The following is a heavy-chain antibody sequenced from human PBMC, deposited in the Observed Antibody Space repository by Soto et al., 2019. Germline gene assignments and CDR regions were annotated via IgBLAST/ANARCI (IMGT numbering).Heavy chain of an antibody. CDR1: GLSITDSEMD. CDR2: IDSSGEK. V-gene: IGHV2-26*01. Sequence: QVTLKESGPVLVKPTETLTLRCTVSGLSITDSEMDVSWIGQPPGQPLEWLAHIDSSGEKSYRTFLKSRLAISKDTSKGQIVLTMTNMDPADTATYYCARRQLAVAVSPWFDPWGQGIPVTVSS. D-gene: IGHD6-13*01. CDR3: ARRQLAVAVSPWFDP. J-gene: IGHJ5*02.